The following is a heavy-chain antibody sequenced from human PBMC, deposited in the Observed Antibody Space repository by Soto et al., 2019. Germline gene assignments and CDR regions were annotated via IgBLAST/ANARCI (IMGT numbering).Heavy chain of an antibody. D-gene: IGHD4-4*01. CDR1: GGPVTSGSYK. J-gene: IGHJ5*02. CDR3: ARAQYGGNSVWFDP. CDR2: IYSSGST. V-gene: IGHV4-61*01. Sequence: QVQLQESGAGLVKPSETLSLTCTVSGGPVTSGSYKWSWIRPPPGKGLEWIGYIYSSGSTNDNPSHKIRLTISQDPSKDQFSLKRCSVTAADTAVYDCARAQYGGNSVWFDPWGQVNLVTVS.